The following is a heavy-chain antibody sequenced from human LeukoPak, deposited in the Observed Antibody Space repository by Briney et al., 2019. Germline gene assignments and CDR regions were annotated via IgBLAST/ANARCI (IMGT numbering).Heavy chain of an antibody. V-gene: IGHV3-21*01. CDR3: ARDRLVEQQLLKGAFDI. Sequence: KTGGSLRLSCAASGFTFSSYSMNWVRQAPGKGLEWVSSISSSSSYIYYADSVKGRFTISRDNAKNSLYLQMNSLRAEDTAVYYCARDRLVEQQLLKGAFDIWGQGTMVTVSS. CDR2: ISSSSSYI. D-gene: IGHD6-13*01. J-gene: IGHJ3*02. CDR1: GFTFSSYS.